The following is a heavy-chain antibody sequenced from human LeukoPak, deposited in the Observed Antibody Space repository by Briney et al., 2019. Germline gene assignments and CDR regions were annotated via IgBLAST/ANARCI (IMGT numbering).Heavy chain of an antibody. D-gene: IGHD6-19*01. CDR2: IFYSGST. CDR3: ARGSYSSGWQTFYYYYGMDV. CDR1: GGFISSYY. Sequence: SETLSLTCTVSGGFISSYYWMWIRQPPGKGREWGGYIFYSGSTNYKPSLKSRVTISVDPSKNQFFLKLSSVTAADTAVYYCARGSYSSGWQTFYYYYGMDVWGQGTTVTVSS. J-gene: IGHJ6*02. V-gene: IGHV4-59*08.